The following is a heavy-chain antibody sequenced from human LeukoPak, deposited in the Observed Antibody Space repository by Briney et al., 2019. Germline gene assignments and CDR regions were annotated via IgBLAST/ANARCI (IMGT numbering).Heavy chain of an antibody. D-gene: IGHD3-3*01. Sequence: SQTLSLTCAISGDSVSAITAAWNWIRQSPSRGLEWLGRTYYMSKWYNDYAVSMKSRMTIKADTSKNQFSLQLKSVTPEDTAVYYCARVGVTAFDSWGQGTLVTVSS. CDR1: GDSVSAITAA. J-gene: IGHJ4*02. CDR3: ARVGVTAFDS. V-gene: IGHV6-1*01. CDR2: TYYMSKWYN.